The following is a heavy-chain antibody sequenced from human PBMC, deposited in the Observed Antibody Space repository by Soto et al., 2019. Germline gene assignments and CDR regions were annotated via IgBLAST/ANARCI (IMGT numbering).Heavy chain of an antibody. CDR1: GFTFSSYA. CDR2: ISGSGGST. V-gene: IGHV3-23*01. CDR3: AKSLGYYYDSSGGAFDI. D-gene: IGHD3-22*01. Sequence: EVQLLESGGGLVQPGGSLRLSCAASGFTFSSYAMSWVRQAPGKGLEWVSAISGSGGSTYYADSVKGRFTISRDNSKNTLYLQMNSLRAEDTAVYYCAKSLGYYYDSSGGAFDIWGQGTMVTVSS. J-gene: IGHJ3*02.